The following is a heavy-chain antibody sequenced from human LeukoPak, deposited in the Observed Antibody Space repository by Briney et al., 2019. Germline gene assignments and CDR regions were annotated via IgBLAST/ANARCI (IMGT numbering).Heavy chain of an antibody. V-gene: IGHV3-30*02. CDR3: AKDGEKYYYGSGTPYYYYYMDV. J-gene: IGHJ6*03. CDR2: IRYDGSNK. CDR1: GFTFSSYG. Sequence: GGSLRLSCAASGFTFSSYGMSWVRQAPGKGLEWVAFIRYDGSNKYYADSVKGRFTISRDNSKNTLYLQMNSLRAEDTAVYYCAKDGEKYYYGSGTPYYYYYMDVWGKGTTVTISS. D-gene: IGHD3-10*01.